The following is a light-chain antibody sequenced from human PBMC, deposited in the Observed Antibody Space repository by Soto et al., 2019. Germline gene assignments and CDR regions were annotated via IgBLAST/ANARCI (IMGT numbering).Light chain of an antibody. CDR3: SSYTSSNTVV. V-gene: IGLV2-14*01. CDR2: EVS. J-gene: IGLJ2*01. CDR1: SSDVGGYNY. Sequence: QSALTQPAYVSGSPGQSITISCTGTSSDVGGYNYVSWYQQHPGKAPKLMIYEVSNRPSGVSNRFSGSKSGNTASLTISGLQAEDEADYYCSSYTSSNTVVFGGGTKLTVL.